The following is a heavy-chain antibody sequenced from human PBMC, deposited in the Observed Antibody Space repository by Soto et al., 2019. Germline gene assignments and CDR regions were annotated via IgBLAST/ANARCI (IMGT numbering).Heavy chain of an antibody. Sequence: GVSLRHSCTSSGFTFSSYAMHWVRQAPGKGLEYVSVINSNGGSTYYANSVKGRFTISRDNSKNTLYLQMGSLRAEDTAVYYCAKTLSGYYLTPAFDYWGQGTLVTVSS. CDR1: GFTFSSYA. D-gene: IGHD3-22*01. V-gene: IGHV3-64*01. J-gene: IGHJ4*02. CDR2: INSNGGST. CDR3: AKTLSGYYLTPAFDY.